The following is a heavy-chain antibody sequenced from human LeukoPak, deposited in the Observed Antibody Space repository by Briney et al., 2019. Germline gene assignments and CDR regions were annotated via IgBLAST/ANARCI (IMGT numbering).Heavy chain of an antibody. CDR3: ARAGWASYYYDSSGYYY. D-gene: IGHD3-22*01. CDR1: GYTFTSYG. CDR2: ISAYNGNT. Sequence: ASVKVSCKASGYTFTSYGISWVRHAPGQGLEWMGWISAYNGNTNYAQKLQGRVTMTTDTSTSTAYMELRSLRSDDTAVYYCARAGWASYYYDSSGYYYWGQGTLVTVSS. J-gene: IGHJ4*02. V-gene: IGHV1-18*01.